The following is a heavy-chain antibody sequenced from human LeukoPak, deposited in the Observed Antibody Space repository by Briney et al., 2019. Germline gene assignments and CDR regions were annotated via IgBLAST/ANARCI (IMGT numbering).Heavy chain of an antibody. Sequence: ASVRVSCKVSGYTLTELSMHWVRQAPGKGLEWMGGFDPEDGETIYAQKFQGRVTMTEDTSTDTAYMELSRLRSDDTAVYYCARAVPAAIRAARHWFDPWGQGTLVTVSS. CDR2: FDPEDGET. CDR1: GYTLTELS. J-gene: IGHJ5*02. D-gene: IGHD2-2*01. V-gene: IGHV1-24*01. CDR3: ARAVPAAIRAARHWFDP.